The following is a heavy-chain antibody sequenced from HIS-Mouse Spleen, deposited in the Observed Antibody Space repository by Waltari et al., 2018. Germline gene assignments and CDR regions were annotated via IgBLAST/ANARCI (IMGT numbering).Heavy chain of an antibody. CDR3: AREIPYSSSWYDWYFDL. D-gene: IGHD6-13*01. Sequence: QLQLQESGPGLVKPSETLSLTCTVSGGSISSSSYYWGWIRQPPGKGLEWIGSIYYSGGTYDNRSRKRRVTISVDTSKNQFSLKLSSVTAADTAVYYCAREIPYSSSWYDWYFDLWGRGTLVTVSS. CDR1: GGSISSSSYY. J-gene: IGHJ2*01. CDR2: IYYSGGT. V-gene: IGHV4-39*07.